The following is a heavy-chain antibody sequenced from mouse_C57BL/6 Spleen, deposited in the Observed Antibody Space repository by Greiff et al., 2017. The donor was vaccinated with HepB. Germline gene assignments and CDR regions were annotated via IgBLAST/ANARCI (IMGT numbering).Heavy chain of an antibody. V-gene: IGHV5-17*01. CDR1: GFTFSDYG. Sequence: EVMLVESGGGLVKPGGSLKLSCAASGFTFSDYGMHWVRQAPEKGLEWVAYISSGSSTIYYADTVKGRFTISRDNAKNTLFLQMTSLRSEDTAMYYCARAGWDEEDFDYWGQGTTLTVSS. D-gene: IGHD4-1*01. J-gene: IGHJ2*01. CDR3: ARAGWDEEDFDY. CDR2: ISSGSSTI.